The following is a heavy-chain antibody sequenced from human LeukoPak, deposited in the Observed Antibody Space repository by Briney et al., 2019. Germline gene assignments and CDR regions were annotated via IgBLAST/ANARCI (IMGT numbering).Heavy chain of an antibody. CDR3: ARERGYCGGDCSGFDY. Sequence: ASVKVSCKASGYTFTSYYMHWVRQAPGQGLEWMGIINPSGGSTSYAQEFQGRVTMTRDTATSTVYMELSSLRSEDTAVYYCARERGYCGGDCSGFDYWGQGTLVTVSS. J-gene: IGHJ4*02. CDR1: GYTFTSYY. V-gene: IGHV1-46*01. CDR2: INPSGGST. D-gene: IGHD2-21*02.